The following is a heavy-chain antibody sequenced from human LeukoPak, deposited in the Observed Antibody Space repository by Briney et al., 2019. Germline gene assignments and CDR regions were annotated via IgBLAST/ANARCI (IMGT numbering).Heavy chain of an antibody. CDR3: ARFGPSRYDFWSGYYTPSPPMDY. D-gene: IGHD3-3*01. CDR1: GGSFSGYY. V-gene: IGHV4-34*01. J-gene: IGHJ4*02. Sequence: PSETLSLTCAVYGGSFSGYYWSWIRQPPGKGLEWIGEINHSGSTNYNPSLKSRVTISVDTSKNQFSLKLSSVTAADTAVYYCARFGPSRYDFWSGYYTPSPPMDYWGQGTLVTVSS. CDR2: INHSGST.